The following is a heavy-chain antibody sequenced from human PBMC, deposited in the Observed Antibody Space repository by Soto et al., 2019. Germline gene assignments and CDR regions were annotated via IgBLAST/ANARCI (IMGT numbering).Heavy chain of an antibody. CDR1: GYSITSYD. CDR2: MNPNSGNT. CDR3: ARIAVAGGYYGMDV. Sequence: SVKGSCKASGYSITSYDINWVRQATGQGLEWMGWMNPNSGNTGYAQKFQGRVTMTRNTSISTAYMELSSLRSEDTAVYYCARIAVAGGYYGMDVWGQGTTVTAP. V-gene: IGHV1-8*01. J-gene: IGHJ6*02. D-gene: IGHD6-19*01.